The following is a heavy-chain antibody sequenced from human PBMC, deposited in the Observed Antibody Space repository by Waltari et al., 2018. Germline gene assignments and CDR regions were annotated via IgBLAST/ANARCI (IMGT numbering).Heavy chain of an antibody. CDR3: ARDLDVYDYIWGSYPPLRYGMDV. CDR2: INPNSGGT. V-gene: IGHV1-2*06. CDR1: GYTFTGYY. Sequence: QVQLVQSGAEVKKPGASVKVSCKASGYTFTGYYMHWVRQAPGQGLEWMGRINPNSGGTNYAQKFQGRVTMTRDTSISTAYMELSRLRSDDTAVYYCARDLDVYDYIWGSYPPLRYGMDVWGQGTTVTVSS. J-gene: IGHJ6*02. D-gene: IGHD3-16*02.